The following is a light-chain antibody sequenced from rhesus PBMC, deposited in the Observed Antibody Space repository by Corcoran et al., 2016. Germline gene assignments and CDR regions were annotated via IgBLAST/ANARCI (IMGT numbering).Light chain of an antibody. CDR2: YPS. J-gene: IGKJ1*01. V-gene: IGKV1S14*01. Sequence: DIQMTQSPSSLSASVGDTVTITCRASQGIKNYLAWYQQKPGKAPRPLIFYPSNLETGGPSRFSGGGSGADFTLPISSLQPEDCAPYDCQQQNSYPPTFGQGTKVEIK. CDR1: QGIKNY. CDR3: QQQNSYPPT.